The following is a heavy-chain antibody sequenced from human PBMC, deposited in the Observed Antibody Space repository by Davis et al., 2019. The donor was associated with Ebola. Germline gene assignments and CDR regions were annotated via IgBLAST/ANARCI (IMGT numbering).Heavy chain of an antibody. V-gene: IGHV3-7*01. CDR2: IKEDGSKE. D-gene: IGHD5-18*01. J-gene: IGHJ4*02. Sequence: PGGSLRLSCAASGFTVSTNSMSWARQAPGKGLECVAHIKEDGSKEFYVDSVKGRFTISRDNAKSSLYLQMNSLRAEDTAVYYCAIYSRAPDDWGQGTLVTVSS. CDR3: AIYSRAPDD. CDR1: GFTVSTNS.